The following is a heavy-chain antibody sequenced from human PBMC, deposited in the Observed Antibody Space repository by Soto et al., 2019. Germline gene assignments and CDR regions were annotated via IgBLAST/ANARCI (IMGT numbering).Heavy chain of an antibody. Sequence: PSETLSLTCTVSGGSISSGGYYWSWIRQHPGKGLEWIGYIYYSGSTYYNPSLKSRVTISVDTSKNQFSLKLSSVTAADTAVYYCARARRFTDLQGNSEYYMDVWGKGTTVTVSS. J-gene: IGHJ6*03. CDR2: IYYSGST. CDR1: GGSISSGGYY. D-gene: IGHD3-16*01. CDR3: ARARRFTDLQGNSEYYMDV. V-gene: IGHV4-31*03.